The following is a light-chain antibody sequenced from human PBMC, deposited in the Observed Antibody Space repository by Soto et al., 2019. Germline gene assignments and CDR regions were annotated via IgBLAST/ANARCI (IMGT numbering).Light chain of an antibody. Sequence: EIVMTQSPATLSVSPGERAILSCMASQSVSSNLAWYQQEPGQAPRLLIYDASNRATGIPARFSGSGSGTDFTLTISSLEPEDFAVYYCQQRSNRPPWTFGQGTKVDI. CDR3: QQRSNRPPWT. CDR2: DAS. V-gene: IGKV3-11*01. CDR1: QSVSSN. J-gene: IGKJ1*01.